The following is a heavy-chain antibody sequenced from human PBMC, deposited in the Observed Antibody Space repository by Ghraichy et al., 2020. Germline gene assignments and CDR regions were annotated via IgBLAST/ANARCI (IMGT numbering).Heavy chain of an antibody. J-gene: IGHJ5*02. CDR1: GGSISGYY. V-gene: IGHV4-4*07. CDR3: ARDKREWESNWFDP. D-gene: IGHD1-26*01. Sequence: SETLSLTCTVSGGSISGYYWSWIRQPAGKGLEWIGRISTSGSTNYNPSLKSRVTMSVDTSKNQFSLNLSSVTAADTAVYYCARDKREWESNWFDPWGQGTLVTVSS. CDR2: ISTSGST.